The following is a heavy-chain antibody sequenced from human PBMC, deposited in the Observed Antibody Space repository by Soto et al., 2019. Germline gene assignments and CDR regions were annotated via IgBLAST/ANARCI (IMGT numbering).Heavy chain of an antibody. J-gene: IGHJ6*02. CDR3: ARVMLWFGEFNDFGMDV. V-gene: IGHV3-21*01. D-gene: IGHD3-10*01. Sequence: GGSLRLSCVASGFTFNDYSMSWVRQAPGKGLEWVSSISRSSTYRWYADSVKGRFSISRDNAEKTLSLQMDNLRVADTAVYYCARVMLWFGEFNDFGMDVWGQGPTLTLSS. CDR1: GFTFNDYS. CDR2: ISRSSTYR.